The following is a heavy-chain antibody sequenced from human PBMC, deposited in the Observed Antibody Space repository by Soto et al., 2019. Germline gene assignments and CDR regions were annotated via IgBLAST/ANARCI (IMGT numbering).Heavy chain of an antibody. CDR2: IDPYDSET. V-gene: IGHV5-51*01. CDR1: GYNFNNYW. D-gene: IGHD4-17*01. J-gene: IGHJ4*02. CDR3: GRQLTTGTVDY. Sequence: EVQLVQSRAEVKKPGQSLNISCKASGYNFNNYWIGWVRQVPGKGLEGMGMIDPYDSETTYSPSCQGQVTISVDTSISVAYLQWSSLKASDTATYFCGRQLTTGTVDYWGQGTLVTASS.